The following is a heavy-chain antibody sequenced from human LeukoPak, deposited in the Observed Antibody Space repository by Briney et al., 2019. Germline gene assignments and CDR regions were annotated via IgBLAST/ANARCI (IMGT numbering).Heavy chain of an antibody. Sequence: GESLKISCAASGFTVSSSYMTWVRQAPGKGLEWVSVIYTGGSTYYADSVKGRFTISRDNSKNTLYLQMNSLRAEDTAVYYCALRSSSAYYFDFWGQGTLVTVSS. CDR1: GFTVSSSY. J-gene: IGHJ4*02. V-gene: IGHV3-53*01. D-gene: IGHD2-15*01. CDR3: ALRSSSAYYFDF. CDR2: IYTGGST.